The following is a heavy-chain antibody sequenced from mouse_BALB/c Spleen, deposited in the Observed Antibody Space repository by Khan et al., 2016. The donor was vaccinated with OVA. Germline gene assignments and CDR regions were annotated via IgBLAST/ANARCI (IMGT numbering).Heavy chain of an antibody. V-gene: IGHV2-6-4*01. J-gene: IGHJ4*01. D-gene: IGHD2-14*01. CDR2: IWGGGGT. CDR3: ARAYYRYDCYYAMDY. Sequence: VQLKESGPGLVAPSQSLSITCTVSGFSLSRYNIHWVRQPPGKGLEWLGMIWGGGGTDYNSNIKSKMSISKDNSKTQVFLKMNSLQTDDTAMYYCARAYYRYDCYYAMDYWDQGTSVTVSS. CDR1: GFSLSRYN.